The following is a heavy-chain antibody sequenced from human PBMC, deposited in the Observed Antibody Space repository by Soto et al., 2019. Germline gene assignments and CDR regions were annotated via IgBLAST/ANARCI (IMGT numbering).Heavy chain of an antibody. V-gene: IGHV4-61*01. J-gene: IGHJ6*02. CDR3: ARGMGDRGTYYYYYGFDV. Sequence: SETLSLTCSVSGGSMRGSTSHLSWSCIRQSPGKGLEWVGSIYYSGATNYNPSLESRLTISVDTAKNQFSLKLRSVTPADTAVYYCARGMGDRGTYYYYYGFDVWGQGTTVTVSS. CDR2: IYYSGAT. D-gene: IGHD1-26*01. CDR1: GGSMRGSTSHLS.